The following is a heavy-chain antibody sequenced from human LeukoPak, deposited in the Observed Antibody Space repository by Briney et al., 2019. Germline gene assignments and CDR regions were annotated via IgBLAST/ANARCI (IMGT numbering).Heavy chain of an antibody. D-gene: IGHD3-16*01. J-gene: IGHJ6*02. V-gene: IGHV3-23*01. CDR1: GFTFSNYA. CDR3: AKGNGYAGSDYYSNGMDV. CDR2: ISGSGGST. Sequence: GGSLRLSCAASGFTFSNYAMSWIRQAPGKGLEWVSTISGSGGSTYYADSVKGRFTVSRDNSKNTLYLQMNSLRAEDTAVYYCAKGNGYAGSDYYSNGMDVWGQGTTVTVSS.